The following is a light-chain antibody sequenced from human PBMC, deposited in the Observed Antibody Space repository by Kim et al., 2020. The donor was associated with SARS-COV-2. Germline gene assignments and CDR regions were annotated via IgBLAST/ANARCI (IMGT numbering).Light chain of an antibody. Sequence: VLTQSPGTLSLSPGERDTLSCRASQSVSSSYLAWYQQKPGQAPRLLIYGASNRATGIPARFTGSGSGTDFTLTISRLEPEDFAVYYCQQYGSASYTFGQGTKLEI. CDR1: QSVSSSY. CDR2: GAS. J-gene: IGKJ2*01. V-gene: IGKV3-20*01. CDR3: QQYGSASYT.